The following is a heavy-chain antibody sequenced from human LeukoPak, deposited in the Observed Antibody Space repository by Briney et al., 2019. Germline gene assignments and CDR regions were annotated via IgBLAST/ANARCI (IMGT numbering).Heavy chain of an antibody. CDR2: IVVGSGNT. J-gene: IGHJ6*02. CDR1: GFTFTSSA. CDR3: AAARIAVAGPTWGDV. V-gene: IGHV1-58*01. D-gene: IGHD6-19*01. Sequence: GASVKVSCKASGFTFTSSAVQWVRQARGQRLEWIGWIVVGSGNTNYAQKFQERVTITRDMSTSTAYMELSSLRSEDTAVYYCAAARIAVAGPTWGDVWGQGTMATVSS.